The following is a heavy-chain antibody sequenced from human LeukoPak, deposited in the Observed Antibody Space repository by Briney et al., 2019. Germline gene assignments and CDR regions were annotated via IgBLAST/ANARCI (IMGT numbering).Heavy chain of an antibody. CDR2: IYTSGST. J-gene: IGHJ4*02. Sequence: PSETLSLTCTVSGGSISSGSYYWSWIRQPAGKGLEWIGRIYTSGSTNYNPSLNSRVTISVDTSKNQFSLKLSSVTAADTAVYYCARDLGDLDYWGQGTLVTVSS. CDR3: ARDLGDLDY. V-gene: IGHV4-61*02. D-gene: IGHD7-27*01. CDR1: GGSISSGSYY.